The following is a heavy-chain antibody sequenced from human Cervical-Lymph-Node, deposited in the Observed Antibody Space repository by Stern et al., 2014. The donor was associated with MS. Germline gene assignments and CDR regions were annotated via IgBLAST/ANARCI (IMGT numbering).Heavy chain of an antibody. V-gene: IGHV1-69*01. J-gene: IGHJ6*02. CDR3: ARDGRHSYTYALDV. CDR2: ISPVLGTA. D-gene: IGHD2-2*02. Sequence: MQLVEAGAEVKKPGSSVKISCKASGGPFRGYAINLLRQAPGQGLEWMGGISPVLGTASYAQKFQGRVTITADESTSTTTRQLSSLRSNDTAVYYCARDGRHSYTYALDVWGQGTTVTVSS. CDR1: GGPFRGYA.